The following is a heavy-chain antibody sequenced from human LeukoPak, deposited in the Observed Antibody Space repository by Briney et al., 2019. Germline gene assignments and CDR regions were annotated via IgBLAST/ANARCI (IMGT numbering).Heavy chain of an antibody. CDR3: ARNRGYSYGYVDY. J-gene: IGHJ4*02. V-gene: IGHV3-49*04. D-gene: IGHD5-18*01. Sequence: PGGSLRLSCTVSGFTFGDYAMSWVRQAPGKGLEWVGFIRSKAYGGTTEYAASVKGRFTISRDDSKSIAYLQMNSLKTEDTAVYYCARNRGYSYGYVDYWGQGTLVTVSS. CDR1: GFTFGDYA. CDR2: IRSKAYGGTT.